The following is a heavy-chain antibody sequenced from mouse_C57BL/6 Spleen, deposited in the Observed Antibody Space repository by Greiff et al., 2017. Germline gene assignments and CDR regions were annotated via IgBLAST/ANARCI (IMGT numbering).Heavy chain of an antibody. CDR1: GYSFTGYY. CDR2: INPSTGGT. CDR3: ARRIYYGNPLDY. V-gene: IGHV1-42*01. J-gene: IGHJ2*01. D-gene: IGHD2-1*01. Sequence: EVKLVESGPELVKPGASVKISCKASGYSFTGYYMNWVKQSPEKSLEWIGEINPSTGGTTYNQKFKAKATLTVDKSSSTAYMQLKSLTSEDSAVYYCARRIYYGNPLDYWGQGTTLTVSS.